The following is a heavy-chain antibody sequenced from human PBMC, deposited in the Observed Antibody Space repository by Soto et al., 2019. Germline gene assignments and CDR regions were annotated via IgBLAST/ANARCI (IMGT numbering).Heavy chain of an antibody. CDR1: GFTFSSYS. Sequence: GGSLRLSCAASGFTFSSYSVSWVRQAPGKGLEWVSGFRTSGDGGTTYYADSVKGRFTISRDNSKNMLFLQMNSLRAEDTAIYYCAKKVNSGPGSQYFDYWGQGTLVTVSS. J-gene: IGHJ4*02. CDR2: FRTSGDGGTT. D-gene: IGHD3-10*01. V-gene: IGHV3-23*01. CDR3: AKKVNSGPGSQYFDY.